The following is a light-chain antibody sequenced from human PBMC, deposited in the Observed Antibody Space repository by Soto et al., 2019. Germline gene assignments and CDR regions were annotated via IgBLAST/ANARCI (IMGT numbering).Light chain of an antibody. CDR2: DAS. J-gene: IGKJ1*01. Sequence: DIQMTQTPSTLPASVGDTVSMLCRASVSISSWLAWYQQKPGNAPRLLIYDASKLGRGVPSRFSGAGSGTEFILTISSLQPDDFATYFCQQYNSLSPWTFGQGTKVDIK. CDR3: QQYNSLSPWT. V-gene: IGKV1-5*02. CDR1: VSISSW.